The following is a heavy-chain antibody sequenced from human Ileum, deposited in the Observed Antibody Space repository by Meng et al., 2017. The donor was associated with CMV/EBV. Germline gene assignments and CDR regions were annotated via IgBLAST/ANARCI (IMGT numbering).Heavy chain of an antibody. J-gene: IGHJ4*02. Sequence: QGQLQEAGPGLVKPSQTLSLTCTVSGGSISSGDYYWSWIRQLPGKGLEWIGYIYYSGSTYYNPSLKSRVTISVDTSKNQFSLKLSSVTAADTAVYYCARQRGYCSGGSCYHFDYWGQGTLVTVSS. CDR2: IYYSGST. CDR1: GGSISSGDYY. V-gene: IGHV4-30-4*08. D-gene: IGHD2-15*01. CDR3: ARQRGYCSGGSCYHFDY.